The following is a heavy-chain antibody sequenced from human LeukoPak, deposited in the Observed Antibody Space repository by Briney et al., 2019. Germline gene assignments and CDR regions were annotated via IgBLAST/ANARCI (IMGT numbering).Heavy chain of an antibody. D-gene: IGHD2-15*01. CDR3: ARFVTCSGGSCYYWFDP. Sequence: GESLKISCKGSGYSFTSYWIGWVRQMPGKGLEWVGIIYPGDSDTRYSPSFQGQVTISADKSISTAYLQWSSLKASDTAMYYCARFVTCSGGSCYYWFDPWGQGTLVTVSS. J-gene: IGHJ5*02. V-gene: IGHV5-51*01. CDR1: GYSFTSYW. CDR2: IYPGDSDT.